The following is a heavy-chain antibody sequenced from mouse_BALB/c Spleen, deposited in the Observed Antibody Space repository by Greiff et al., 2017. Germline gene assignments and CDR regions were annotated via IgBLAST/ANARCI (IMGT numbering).Heavy chain of an antibody. J-gene: IGHJ3*01. CDR1: GYTFTDYY. Sequence: LQESGAELARPGASVKLSCKASGYTFTDYYINWVKQRTGQGLEWIGEIYPGSGNTYYNEKFKGKATLTADKSSSTAYMQLSSLTSEDSAVYFCARGPYDDWGQGTLVTVSA. V-gene: IGHV1-77*01. CDR3: ARGPYDD. D-gene: IGHD2-3*01. CDR2: IYPGSGNT.